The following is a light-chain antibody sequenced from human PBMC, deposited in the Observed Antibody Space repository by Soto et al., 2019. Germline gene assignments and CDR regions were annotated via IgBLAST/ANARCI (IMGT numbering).Light chain of an antibody. Sequence: EIVLTQSPGTLSLSPGERATLSCRASQSVSSSYFAWYQQKPGQAPRLLVYGASSRATGIPDRFSGSGSGTAFTLTISRPEPEDFAVYYCQQYGSSPRTFCQGTKVEIK. CDR2: GAS. V-gene: IGKV3-20*01. J-gene: IGKJ1*01. CDR3: QQYGSSPRT. CDR1: QSVSSSY.